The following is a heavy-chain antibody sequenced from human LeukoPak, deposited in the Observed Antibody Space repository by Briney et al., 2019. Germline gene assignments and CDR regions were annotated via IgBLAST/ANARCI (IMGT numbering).Heavy chain of an antibody. Sequence: PGGSLRLSCAASGFTFDDYAMHWVRQAPGKGLEWVSGISWNSGSIGYADSVKGRFTISRDNAGNSLYLQMNSLRAGDTAVYYCARGRSPGRFDYWGQGTLVTVSS. CDR2: ISWNSGSI. J-gene: IGHJ4*02. CDR1: GFTFDDYA. CDR3: ARGRSPGRFDY. V-gene: IGHV3-9*01.